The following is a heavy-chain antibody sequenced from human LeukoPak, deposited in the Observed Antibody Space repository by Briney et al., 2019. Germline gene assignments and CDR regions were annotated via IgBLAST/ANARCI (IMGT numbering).Heavy chain of an antibody. CDR2: IYYSGGT. Sequence: PSETLSLTCTVSGGSISSYYWSWIRQPPGKGLEWIGYIYYSGGTNYNPSLKSRVTISVDTSKNQFSLKLSSVTAADTAVYYCASYGSGSFDYWGQGTLVTVSS. J-gene: IGHJ4*02. V-gene: IGHV4-59*01. CDR1: GGSISSYY. D-gene: IGHD3-10*01. CDR3: ASYGSGSFDY.